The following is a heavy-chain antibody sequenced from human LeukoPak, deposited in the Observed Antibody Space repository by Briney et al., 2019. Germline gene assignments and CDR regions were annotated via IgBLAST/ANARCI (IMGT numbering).Heavy chain of an antibody. CDR3: ARNRGYSSSWYVSWFDP. Sequence: SETLSLTCTVSGGSISSSSYYWGWIRQPPEKGLEWIGSIYYSGSTYYNPSLKSRVTISVDTSKNQFSLKLSSVTAADTAVYYCARNRGYSSSWYVSWFDPWGQGTLVTVSS. J-gene: IGHJ5*02. CDR1: GGSISSSSYY. D-gene: IGHD6-13*01. V-gene: IGHV4-39*07. CDR2: IYYSGST.